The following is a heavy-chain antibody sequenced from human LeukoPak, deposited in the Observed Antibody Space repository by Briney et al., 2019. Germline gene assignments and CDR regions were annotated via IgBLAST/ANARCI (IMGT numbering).Heavy chain of an antibody. CDR2: IYYSGST. J-gene: IGHJ4*02. D-gene: IGHD1-1*01. V-gene: IGHV4-59*01. CDR1: GGSISSYY. Sequence: PSETLSLTCTVSGGSISSYYWSWIRQPPGKGLEWTGYIYYSGSTNYNPSLKSRVTISVDTSKNQFSLKLSSVTAADTAVYYCARGTGTTAYWGQGTLVTVSS. CDR3: ARGTGTTAY.